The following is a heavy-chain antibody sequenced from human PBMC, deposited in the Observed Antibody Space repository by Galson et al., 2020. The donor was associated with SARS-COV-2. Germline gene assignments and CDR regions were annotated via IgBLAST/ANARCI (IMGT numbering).Heavy chain of an antibody. CDR3: ARRYAYGLSPYWYFDL. CDR2: IYQSGAT. CDR1: GGSISSDGYS. V-gene: IGHV4-30-2*01. J-gene: IGHJ2*01. Sequence: SETLSLPCAISGGSISSDGYSWTWIRPPPGKALAWIGYIYQSGATQYNPSLKSRLTISVDRSTNQLSLDLRSVNVADSAVYYCARRYAYGLSPYWYFDLWGPGTLVTVSS. D-gene: IGHD5-18*01.